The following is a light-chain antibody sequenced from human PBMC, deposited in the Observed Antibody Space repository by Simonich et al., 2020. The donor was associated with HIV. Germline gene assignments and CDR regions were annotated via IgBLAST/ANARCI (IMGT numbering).Light chain of an antibody. CDR1: QSVLYSSNNKNY. J-gene: IGKJ1*01. V-gene: IGKV4-1*01. CDR3: QQYYITPPT. CDR2: WAA. Sequence: DIVMTQSPDSLAVSLGERATINCKSSQSVLYSSNNKNYLAWYQQKPGPPTKLLIYWAATRESGVPDRFSGSGSGTDFTLTISSLQAEDVAVYYCQQYYITPPTFGQGTQVEIK.